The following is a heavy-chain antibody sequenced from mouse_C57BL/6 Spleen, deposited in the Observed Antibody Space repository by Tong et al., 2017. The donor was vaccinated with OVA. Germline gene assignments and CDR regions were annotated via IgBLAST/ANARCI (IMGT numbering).Heavy chain of an antibody. Sequence: EVQLQESGGGLVKPGGSLKLSCAASGFTFSDYYMYWVRQTPEKRLEWVATISDGGSYTYYPDSVKGRFTISRDNAKNNLYLQMSSLKSEDTAMYYCARDRYYGHWYFDVWGAGTTVTVSS. CDR3: ARDRYYGHWYFDV. V-gene: IGHV5-4*02. CDR1: GFTFSDYY. CDR2: ISDGGSYT. D-gene: IGHD1-2*01. J-gene: IGHJ1*01.